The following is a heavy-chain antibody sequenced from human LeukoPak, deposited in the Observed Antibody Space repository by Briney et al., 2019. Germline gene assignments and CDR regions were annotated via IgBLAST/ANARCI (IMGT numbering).Heavy chain of an antibody. J-gene: IGHJ4*02. V-gene: IGHV4-30-4*01. CDR2: INYYGNT. CDR3: ARKGAAADY. CDR1: GDSINSGDFY. D-gene: IGHD6-13*01. Sequence: SETLSLTCTVSGDSINSGDFYWSWIRQPPGKGLEWIGYINYYGNTYYHPSLKSRTIISVDTSKNQFSLKLSSVTAADTAVYYCARKGAAADYWGQGTLVTVSS.